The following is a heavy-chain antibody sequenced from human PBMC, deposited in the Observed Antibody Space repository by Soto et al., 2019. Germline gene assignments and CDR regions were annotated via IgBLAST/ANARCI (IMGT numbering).Heavy chain of an antibody. D-gene: IGHD6-19*01. V-gene: IGHV1-69*13. J-gene: IGHJ6*02. CDR2: IIPIFGTA. CDR1: GGTFSSYA. Sequence: SVKVSCKASGGTFSSYAISWVRQAPGQGLEWMGGIIPIFGTANYAQKFQGRVTITADESTSTAYMELSSLRSEDTAVYYCARSEYSSGWYDYYYYYYGMDVWGQGTTVTVSS. CDR3: ARSEYSSGWYDYYYYYYGMDV.